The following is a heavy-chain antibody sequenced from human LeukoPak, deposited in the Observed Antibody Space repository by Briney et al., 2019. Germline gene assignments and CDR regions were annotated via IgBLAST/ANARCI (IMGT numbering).Heavy chain of an antibody. D-gene: IGHD6-19*01. CDR2: IKQDGSEK. J-gene: IGHJ4*02. V-gene: IGHV3-7*01. Sequence: GGSLRLSCAASGFTFSSYWMSWVRQAPGKGLEWVANIKQDGSEKYYVDSVKDRFTISRDNAKNSLYLQMNSLRAEDTAVYYCARVGGASSGWYGIDYWGQGTLVTVSS. CDR1: GFTFSSYW. CDR3: ARVGGASSGWYGIDY.